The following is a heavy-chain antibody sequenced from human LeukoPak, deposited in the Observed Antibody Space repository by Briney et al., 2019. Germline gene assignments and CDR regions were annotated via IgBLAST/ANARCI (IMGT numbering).Heavy chain of an antibody. CDR2: VHYSGST. V-gene: IGHV4-59*01. J-gene: IGHJ4*02. CDR3: ARARVEMATKISPKIYDY. Sequence: NPSEALSLTCSVSGGSISGYYWSWIRQTPGKGLEWIGYVHYSGSTIYNPSLKSRVTISVDTSKNQFSLKLSSVTAADTAVYYCARARVEMATKISPKIYDYWGQGTLVTVSS. CDR1: GGSISGYY. D-gene: IGHD5-24*01.